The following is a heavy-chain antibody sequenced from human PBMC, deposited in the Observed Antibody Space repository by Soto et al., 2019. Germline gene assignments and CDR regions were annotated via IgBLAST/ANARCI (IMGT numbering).Heavy chain of an antibody. J-gene: IGHJ6*02. CDR1: GGSISGYY. CDR3: SRVGCSNSKCYTRGMDV. Sequence: TLSLTCTVSGGSISGYYWSWVRQPAGKGLEWVGRIYSDGTTNYSPSLKSRVTMSLDTSKDQFSLHLNSVTAADTAVYYCSRVGCSNSKCYTRGMDVWGQGTTVTVSS. D-gene: IGHD2-2*01. CDR2: IYSDGTT. V-gene: IGHV4-4*07.